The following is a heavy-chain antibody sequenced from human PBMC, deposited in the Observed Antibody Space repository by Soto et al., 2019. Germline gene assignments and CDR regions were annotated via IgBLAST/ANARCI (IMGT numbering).Heavy chain of an antibody. V-gene: IGHV1-18*01. Sequence: QVHLVQSGAEVKKPGASVKVSCKASGYTFTSYGITWERQAPGQGLEWMGWISAHNGNTDYAQKLPGRVIVTRDTSTSTAYMELRSLRSDDTAEYYCARGRYGDYWGQGALVTVSS. CDR3: ARGRYGDY. J-gene: IGHJ4*02. CDR2: ISAHNGNT. CDR1: GYTFTSYG. D-gene: IGHD1-1*01.